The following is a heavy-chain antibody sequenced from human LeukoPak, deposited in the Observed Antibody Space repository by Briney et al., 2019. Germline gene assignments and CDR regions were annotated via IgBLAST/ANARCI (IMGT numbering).Heavy chain of an antibody. CDR2: IRYDGSNK. J-gene: IGHJ4*02. D-gene: IGHD5-18*01. CDR1: GFTFSSYG. CDR3: ANLDTAMGGFLDY. V-gene: IGHV3-30*02. Sequence: GGSLRLSCAASGFTFSSYGMHWVRQAPGKGLEWVAFIRYDGSNKYYADSVKGRFTISRDNYKNTLYLQMNSLRAEDTAVYYCANLDTAMGGFLDYWGQPNLVTVSS.